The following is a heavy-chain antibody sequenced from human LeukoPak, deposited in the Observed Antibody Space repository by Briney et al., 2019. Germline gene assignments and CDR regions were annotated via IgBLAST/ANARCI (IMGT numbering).Heavy chain of an antibody. CDR2: INSDGSST. J-gene: IGHJ6*02. Sequence: GGSLRLSCAASGFTFSSYWMHWVRQAPGKGLVWVSRINSDGSSTSYADSVKGRFTISRDNAKNTLYLQMNSLRAEDTAVYYCARAPPASMFRARDCGMDVWGQGTTVTVSS. CDR3: ARAPPASMFRARDCGMDV. V-gene: IGHV3-74*01. D-gene: IGHD2/OR15-2a*01. CDR1: GFTFSSYW.